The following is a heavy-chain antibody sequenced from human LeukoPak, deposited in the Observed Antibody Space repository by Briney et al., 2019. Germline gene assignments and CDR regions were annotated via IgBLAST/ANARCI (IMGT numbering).Heavy chain of an antibody. V-gene: IGHV4-34*01. CDR1: GGSFSDYN. J-gene: IGHJ4*02. CDR2: INHSGST. CDR3: ARHGKNYSRIRY. Sequence: SETLSLTCAVYGGSFSDYNWTWIRQPPGKGLEWIGEINHSGSTNYNPSLKSRVTISLDTSKNQFSLKVTSVTAADTAVYYCARHGKNYSRIRYWGQGTLVTVSS. D-gene: IGHD1-7*01.